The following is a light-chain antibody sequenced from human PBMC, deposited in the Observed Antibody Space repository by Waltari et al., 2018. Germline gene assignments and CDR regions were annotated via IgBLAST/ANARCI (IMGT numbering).Light chain of an antibody. Sequence: DIQMTQSPSTLSASVGDRVTITCRASQSIGSWLAWYQQKPGKAPKLLIDEATRLESGVPSRFSASGSGTEFTLTISSLQPDDFATYYCQRYNSYPITFGPGTKVDI. J-gene: IGKJ3*01. V-gene: IGKV1-5*03. CDR1: QSIGSW. CDR2: EAT. CDR3: QRYNSYPIT.